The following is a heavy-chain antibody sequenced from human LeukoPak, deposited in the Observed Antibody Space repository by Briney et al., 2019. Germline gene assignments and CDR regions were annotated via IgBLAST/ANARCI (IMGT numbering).Heavy chain of an antibody. CDR3: ARGPSSSWYRGWFDP. Sequence: SETLSLTCTVSGGSISSSSHYWGWLRQPPGKGLEWIGSIYYSGSTYYNPSLKSRVTISVDTSKNQFSLKLSSVTAADTAVYYCARGPSSSWYRGWFDPWGQGTLVTVSS. V-gene: IGHV4-39*07. CDR1: GGSISSSSHY. CDR2: IYYSGST. D-gene: IGHD6-13*01. J-gene: IGHJ5*02.